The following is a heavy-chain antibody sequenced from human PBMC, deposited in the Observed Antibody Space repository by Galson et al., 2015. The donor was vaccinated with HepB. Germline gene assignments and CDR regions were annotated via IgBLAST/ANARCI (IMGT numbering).Heavy chain of an antibody. D-gene: IGHD1-1*01. J-gene: IGHJ4*02. Sequence: SLRLSCAASGFTLSSIDMHWVRQAPGKGLEYVAVISSHGGSTHCAESVKGRFTISRDNSKNMLYFQMSSLRDEDTAVYYCMGWAWQLEREFDYWGQGIPVTVSS. CDR1: GFTLSSID. V-gene: IGHV3-64D*06. CDR3: MGWAWQLEREFDY. CDR2: ISSHGGST.